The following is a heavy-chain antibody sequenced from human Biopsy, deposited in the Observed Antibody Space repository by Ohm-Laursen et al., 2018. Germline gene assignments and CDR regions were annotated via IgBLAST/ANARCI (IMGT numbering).Heavy chain of an antibody. Sequence: SSVKVSCKASGGTLITYAISWVRQAPGQGLEWMGRIIPILHVPTYAQSFQGRVTISADKSTSTAYMELSGLRSEDTAVYYCASLEYRTFDKWGQGTLVTVSS. CDR2: IIPILHVP. V-gene: IGHV1-69*04. J-gene: IGHJ4*02. CDR3: ASLEYRTFDK. CDR1: GGTLITYA. D-gene: IGHD4-11*01.